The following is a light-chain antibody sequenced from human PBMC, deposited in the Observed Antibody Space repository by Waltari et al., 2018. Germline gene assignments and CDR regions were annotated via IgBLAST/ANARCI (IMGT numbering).Light chain of an antibody. J-gene: IGKJ2*01. Sequence: DIQMTQSPSSLSASVGNRVTITGRAIQGFTNSLSWYQQKPGNAPKLLFYGASRLESWFPPRFSGSGTWTVFTLTSSSLHPDDFATYYCQQYYFAPYTFGQGTKLDIK. CDR3: QQYYFAPYT. V-gene: IGKV1-NL1*01. CDR2: GAS. CDR1: QGFTNS.